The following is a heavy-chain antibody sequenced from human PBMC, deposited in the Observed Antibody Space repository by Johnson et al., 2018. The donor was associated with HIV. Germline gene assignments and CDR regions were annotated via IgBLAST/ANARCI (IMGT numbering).Heavy chain of an antibody. CDR1: GFTFSSYA. V-gene: IGHV3-23*04. Sequence: VQLVESGGGLVQPGGSLRLSCAASGFTFSSYAMSWVRQAPGKGLEWVSAISGSGGSTYYADSVKGRFTISRDNSKNTLYLQMNSLRAEDTAVYYCARRYCSSTSCYKGRAFDIWVQGTMVTVSS. CDR3: ARRYCSSTSCYKGRAFDI. J-gene: IGHJ3*02. CDR2: ISGSGGST. D-gene: IGHD2-2*02.